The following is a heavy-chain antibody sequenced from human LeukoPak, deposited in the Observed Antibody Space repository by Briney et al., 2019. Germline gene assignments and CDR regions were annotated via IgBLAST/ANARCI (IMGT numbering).Heavy chain of an antibody. D-gene: IGHD4-23*01. CDR1: GGSITIYY. Sequence: SETLSLTCTVSGGSITIYYGRWIRHPAGKGLEWIGRIYTSGSTNYNPSLKSRVTTSVDKSKNQFSLKLSSVTAADTAVYYCARDPEYGGQEYYYYMDVWGKGTTVSVSS. CDR2: IYTSGST. J-gene: IGHJ6*03. V-gene: IGHV4-4*07. CDR3: ARDPEYGGQEYYYYMDV.